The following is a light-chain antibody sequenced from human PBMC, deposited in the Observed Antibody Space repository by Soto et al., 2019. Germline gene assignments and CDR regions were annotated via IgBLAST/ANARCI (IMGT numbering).Light chain of an antibody. V-gene: IGLV1-44*01. CDR1: SSNIGSNT. CDR3: AAWDDSLTGLHVV. CDR2: SNN. Sequence: QSVLTQAPSASGTPGQTVTISCSGSSSNIGSNTVNWYQQLPGTAPKLLIYSNNQRPSGGPGRFSGSKSGTSASLAISGLQSEDEADYYCAAWDDSLTGLHVVFGGGTKLTVL. J-gene: IGLJ2*01.